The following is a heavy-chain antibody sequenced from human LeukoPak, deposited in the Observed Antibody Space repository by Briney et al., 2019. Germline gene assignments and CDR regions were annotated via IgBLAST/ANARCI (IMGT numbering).Heavy chain of an antibody. V-gene: IGHV3-21*01. CDR2: ISSSSSYI. Sequence: GGSLILSCAASGFTFSSYSMNWLRQAPGKGLEWVSSISSSSSYIYYAASVKGRFTISSDNAKNSLYLQMNSLRAEDRAVYYCPRDFESGSYPFRYFDYWGQGTLVTVSP. D-gene: IGHD1-26*01. CDR3: PRDFESGSYPFRYFDY. J-gene: IGHJ4*02. CDR1: GFTFSSYS.